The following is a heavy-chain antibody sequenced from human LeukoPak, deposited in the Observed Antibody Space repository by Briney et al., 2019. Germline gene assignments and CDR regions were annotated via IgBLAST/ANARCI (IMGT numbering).Heavy chain of an antibody. CDR3: ARRAYSSAPVQNWFDP. Sequence: SETLSLTCAVSGYSISSGYYWGSVRQPPGKGLEWIGNIYHSGSTYYNPSLKSRVTISVDTSKNQFSLKLSSVTAADTAVYYCARRAYSSAPVQNWFDPWGQGTLVTVSS. CDR2: IYHSGST. J-gene: IGHJ5*02. V-gene: IGHV4-38-2*01. CDR1: GYSISSGYY. D-gene: IGHD6-19*01.